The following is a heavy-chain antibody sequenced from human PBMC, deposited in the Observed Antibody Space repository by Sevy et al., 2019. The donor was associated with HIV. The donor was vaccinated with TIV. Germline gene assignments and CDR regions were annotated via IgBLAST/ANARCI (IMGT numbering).Heavy chain of an antibody. J-gene: IGHJ6*02. D-gene: IGHD6-13*01. V-gene: IGHV1-18*01. CDR3: ARDQKATSSWTNYYYGMDV. CDR1: DYTFTNYG. CDR2: IIAYHGNT. Sequence: ASVKVSCKASDYTFTNYGISWVRQAPGQRLEWMGWIIAYHGNTNYAQKLLGRVTMTTDTTTSTAYMVLRSLRSDDTAVYYCARDQKATSSWTNYYYGMDVWGQGTTVTVSS.